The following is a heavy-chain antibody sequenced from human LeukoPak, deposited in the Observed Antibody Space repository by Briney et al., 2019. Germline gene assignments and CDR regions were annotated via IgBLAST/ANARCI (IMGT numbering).Heavy chain of an antibody. CDR2: TSYDGSNI. J-gene: IGHJ4*02. CDR3: ARESDTAMVFDY. Sequence: GGSLRLSCAASGFTFSNYTMHWVRQAPGKGLEWVAVTSYDGSNIYYADSVKGRFTISRDNAKNSLYLQMNSLRAEDTAVYYCARESDTAMVFDYWGQGTLVTVSS. CDR1: GFTFSNYT. V-gene: IGHV3-30*07. D-gene: IGHD5-18*01.